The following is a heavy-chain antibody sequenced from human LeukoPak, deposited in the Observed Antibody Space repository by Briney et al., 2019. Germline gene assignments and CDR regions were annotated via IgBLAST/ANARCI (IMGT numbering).Heavy chain of an antibody. CDR3: ATMGDGYNSPIDY. J-gene: IGHJ4*02. CDR1: GFTFNSYG. CDR2: IRFDGSNN. V-gene: IGHV3-30*02. D-gene: IGHD5-24*01. Sequence: GGSLRLSCAASGFTFNSYGIHWVRQAPGKGLEWVAFIRFDGSNNYYADSVKGRFTISRDNSKNTLYLQMNSLRAEDTAVYYCATMGDGYNSPIDYWGQGTLVTVSS.